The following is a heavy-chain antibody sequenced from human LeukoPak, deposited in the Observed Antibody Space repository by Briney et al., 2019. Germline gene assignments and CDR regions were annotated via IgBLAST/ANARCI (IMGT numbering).Heavy chain of an antibody. V-gene: IGHV4-31*03. CDR1: GGSISSGGYY. D-gene: IGHD3-9*01. CDR3: ARVDILTGYRLDY. CDR2: IYYSGST. J-gene: IGHJ4*02. Sequence: TLSLTCTVSGGSISSGGYYWSWIRQHPGKGLEWIGYIYYSGSTYYNPSLKSRVTISVDTSKNQFSLKLSSVTAADTAVYYCARVDILTGYRLDYWGQGTLVTVSS.